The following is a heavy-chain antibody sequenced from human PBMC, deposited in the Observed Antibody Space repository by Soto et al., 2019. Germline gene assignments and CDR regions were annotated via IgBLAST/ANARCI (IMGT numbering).Heavy chain of an antibody. V-gene: IGHV3-73*02. J-gene: IGHJ4*02. CDR2: IRGKANSDAT. D-gene: IGHD3-9*01. CDR1: GFTFSGSA. Sequence: EVQLVESGGGLVQPGGSLKLSCAASGFTFSGSAVHWVRQAPGKGLEWVGRIRGKANSDATVYDASVKGRFTISRDDSMXXAYLQMNRLITEDTAVYYCTSRSINYDSLTDYFKYWGQGSLVTVSS. CDR3: TSRSINYDSLTDYFKY.